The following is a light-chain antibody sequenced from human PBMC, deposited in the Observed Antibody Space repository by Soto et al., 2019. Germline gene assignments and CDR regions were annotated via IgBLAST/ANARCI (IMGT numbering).Light chain of an antibody. CDR3: SSYGGSNNVL. V-gene: IGLV2-8*01. Sequence: QSALTQPPSASGSPGQSVTISCTGTSSDVGGYNYVSWYQQYPGKAPTLMIYEVSKRPSGVPDRFSGSKSGNTASLTVSGLQAEDEADYCCSSYGGSNNVLFGGGTKLTVL. J-gene: IGLJ2*01. CDR1: SSDVGGYNY. CDR2: EVS.